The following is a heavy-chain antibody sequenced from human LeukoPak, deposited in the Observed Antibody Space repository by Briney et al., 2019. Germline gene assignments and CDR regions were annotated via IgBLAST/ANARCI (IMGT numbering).Heavy chain of an antibody. CDR1: GGSISSSSSY. J-gene: IGHJ4*02. CDR2: IYYSGRT. V-gene: IGHV4-39*07. D-gene: IGHD2-15*01. CDR3: ARDLPDCSGGSCYSYYFDY. Sequence: TSETLSLTCTISGGSISSSSSYWGWIRQPPGKGLECIGSIYYSGRTYYNPSLKSRVTISVDTSKNQFSLKLSSVTAADTAVYYCARDLPDCSGGSCYSYYFDYWGQGTLVTVSS.